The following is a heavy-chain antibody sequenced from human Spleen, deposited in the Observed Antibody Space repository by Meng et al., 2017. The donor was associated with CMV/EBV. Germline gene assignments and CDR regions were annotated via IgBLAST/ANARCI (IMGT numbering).Heavy chain of an antibody. J-gene: IGHJ4*02. D-gene: IGHD1-26*01. V-gene: IGHV1-2*02. Sequence: CKASGYPFTGYYMHWVRQAPGQGLEWMGWINPNSGGTNYAQKFQGRVTMTRDTSISTAYMELSRLRSDDTAVYYCASPTAKYSGSYDYWGQGTLVTVSS. CDR1: GYPFTGYY. CDR2: INPNSGGT. CDR3: ASPTAKYSGSYDY.